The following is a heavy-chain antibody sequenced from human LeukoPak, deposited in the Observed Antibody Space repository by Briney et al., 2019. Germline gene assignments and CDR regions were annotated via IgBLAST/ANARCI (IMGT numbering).Heavy chain of an antibody. CDR2: IYSGGTT. Sequence: GGSLRLSCAASGLVVSGNYMSWVRQTPGKGLEWISVIYSGGTTYYADSVKGRFTISRDDAGNTLGLQMNSLRVEDTAVYYCARAAGPSGHWGPGTLVIVSS. CDR3: ARAAGPSGH. CDR1: GLVVSGNY. D-gene: IGHD6-19*01. J-gene: IGHJ4*02. V-gene: IGHV3-66*01.